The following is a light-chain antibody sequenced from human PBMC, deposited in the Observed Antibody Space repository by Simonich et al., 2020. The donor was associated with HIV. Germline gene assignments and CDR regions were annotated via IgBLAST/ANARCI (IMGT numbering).Light chain of an antibody. Sequence: EIVLTQSPGTLSLSPGERATLSCRASQSVTSTCLAWYQQKPGQAPRLLIDGASSRATGIPDRFSGSGSGTDFTLTISRLEAEDFAVYYCQQYGTSSTFGGGTKVEIK. V-gene: IGKV3-20*01. CDR1: QSVTSTC. CDR2: GAS. CDR3: QQYGTSST. J-gene: IGKJ4*01.